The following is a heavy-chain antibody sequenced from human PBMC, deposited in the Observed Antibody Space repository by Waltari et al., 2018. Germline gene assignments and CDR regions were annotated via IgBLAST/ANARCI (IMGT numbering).Heavy chain of an antibody. V-gene: IGHV3-23*01. Sequence: EVQLFESGGGLVQPGGSMSVSCAASGLTFSSYGMSWVRQTPGKGQELFSAMLSGSRTYYADVVKGWFTISRDNSKKQLYLIMSSLGADDMAIYYCAKGYGGGDFPTIWGQGTMVTVSP. J-gene: IGHJ3*02. CDR3: AKGYGGGDFPTI. CDR1: GLTFSSYG. CDR2: MLSGSRT. D-gene: IGHD2-21*01.